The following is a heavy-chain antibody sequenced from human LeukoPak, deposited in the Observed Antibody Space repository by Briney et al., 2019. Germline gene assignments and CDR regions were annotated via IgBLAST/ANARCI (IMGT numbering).Heavy chain of an antibody. V-gene: IGHV3-21*01. CDR2: ISSSSSYI. J-gene: IGHJ6*02. CDR1: GGSFSGYY. D-gene: IGHD2-2*01. Sequence: ETLSLTCAVYGGSFSGYYWSWVRQAPGKGLEWVSSISSSSSYIYYADSVKGRFTISRDNAKNSLYLQMNSLRAEDTAVYYCASAGGIVVVPAAIYGMDVWGQGTTVTVSS. CDR3: ASAGGIVVVPAAIYGMDV.